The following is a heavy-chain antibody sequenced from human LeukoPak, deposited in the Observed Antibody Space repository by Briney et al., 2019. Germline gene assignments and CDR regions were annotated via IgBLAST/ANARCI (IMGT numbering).Heavy chain of an antibody. V-gene: IGHV1-69*13. J-gene: IGHJ4*02. CDR2: IIPIFGTA. Sequence: GASVKVSCKASGGTFSSYAISWVRQAPGQGLEWMGGIIPIFGTADYAQKFQGRVTITADESTSTAYMELSSLRSEDTAVYYCARDSSIVGATPSYYFDYWGQGTLVTVSS. D-gene: IGHD1-26*01. CDR3: ARDSSIVGATPSYYFDY. CDR1: GGTFSSYA.